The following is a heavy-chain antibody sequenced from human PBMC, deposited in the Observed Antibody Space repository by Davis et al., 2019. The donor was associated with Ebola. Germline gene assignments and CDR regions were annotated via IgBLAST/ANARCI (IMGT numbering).Heavy chain of an antibody. CDR1: GFTFSSYG. Sequence: GESLKISCAASGFTFSSYGMHWVRQAPGKGLEWVAVISYDGSNKYYADSVKGRFTISRDNSKNTLYLQMNSLRAEDTAVYYCARGVPGGVLLWFGELSAWGQGALVTVSS. J-gene: IGHJ5*02. D-gene: IGHD3-10*01. V-gene: IGHV3-30*03. CDR2: ISYDGSNK. CDR3: ARGVPGGVLLWFGELSA.